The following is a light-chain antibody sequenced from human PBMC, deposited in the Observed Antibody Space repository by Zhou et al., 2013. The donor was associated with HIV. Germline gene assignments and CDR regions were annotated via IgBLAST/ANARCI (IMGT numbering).Light chain of an antibody. CDR2: AAS. Sequence: DIQMTQSPSSLSASVGDRVTITCRASQSITTYLNWYQQKPGKAPKLLIYAASNLHSGVPSRFSGSGAGTEFTLTISSLQPDDFATYYCQQYNSYPYTFGQGTKLEIK. CDR1: QSITTY. V-gene: IGKV1-9*01. CDR3: QQYNSYPYT. J-gene: IGKJ2*01.